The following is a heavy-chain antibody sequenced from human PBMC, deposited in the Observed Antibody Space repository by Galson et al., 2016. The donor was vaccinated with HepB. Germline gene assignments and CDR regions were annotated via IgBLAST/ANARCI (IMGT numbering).Heavy chain of an antibody. CDR1: GFSFSNSG. J-gene: IGHJ4*02. CDR2: ITCSGDAT. V-gene: IGHV3-23*01. D-gene: IGHD3-16*01. Sequence: SLRLSCAASGFSFSNSGISWVRQAPGRGLEWVSGITCSGDATHYADFVKGRFTISRDNSKNTLYLYMNNLTAGDTAIYYCGKHGGFDYWGQGALVTVSS. CDR3: GKHGGFDY.